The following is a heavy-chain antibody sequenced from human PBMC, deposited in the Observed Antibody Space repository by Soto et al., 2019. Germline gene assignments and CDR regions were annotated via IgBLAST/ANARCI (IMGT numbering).Heavy chain of an antibody. J-gene: IGHJ4*02. D-gene: IGHD3-10*01. CDR1: DFDFSSYG. V-gene: IGHV3-30*03. CDR3: ARDSGWPILNFDN. Sequence: GGSLRLSCAASDFDFSSYGIHWVRRAPGKGLEWVAASSYDGRETFYADSAKGRFTVSKEMSKNTAFLQMNALRHEDTAVYFCARDSGWPILNFDNWGQGTPVTVSS. CDR2: SSYDGRET.